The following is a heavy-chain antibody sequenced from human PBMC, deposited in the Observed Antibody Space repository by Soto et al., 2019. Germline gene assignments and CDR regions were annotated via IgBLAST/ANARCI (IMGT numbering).Heavy chain of an antibody. CDR1: GYTFTSYA. D-gene: IGHD4-4*01. Sequence: QVQLVQSGAEVREPGASVKVSCETSGYTFTSYAISWVRQAPGQGLEWMGWISAQNGNTNYAQKPQGRVTMTTDTSTTTAYMELRSLRSDDTAVYYCVRDPTVTTGYYFYGMDVWGQGTTVIVSS. J-gene: IGHJ6*02. V-gene: IGHV1-18*01. CDR3: VRDPTVTTGYYFYGMDV. CDR2: ISAQNGNT.